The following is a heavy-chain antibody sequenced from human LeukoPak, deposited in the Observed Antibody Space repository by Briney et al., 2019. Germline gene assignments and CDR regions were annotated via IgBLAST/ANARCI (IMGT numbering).Heavy chain of an antibody. D-gene: IGHD2-21*01. CDR1: GYTFTSYY. Sequence: ASVKVSCKASGYTFTSYYMHWVRQAPGQGLEWMGIINPSGGSTSYAQKFQGRVTITRDTSASTAYMELSSLRSEDTAVYYCATHAQIVVAPSTHDAFDIWGQGTMVTVSS. V-gene: IGHV1-46*01. CDR2: INPSGGST. J-gene: IGHJ3*02. CDR3: ATHAQIVVAPSTHDAFDI.